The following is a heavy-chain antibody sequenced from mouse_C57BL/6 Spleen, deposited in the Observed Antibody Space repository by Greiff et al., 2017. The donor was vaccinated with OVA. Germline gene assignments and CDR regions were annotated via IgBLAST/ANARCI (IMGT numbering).Heavy chain of an antibody. D-gene: IGHD4-1*02. V-gene: IGHV1-64*01. CDR2: IHPNSGST. Sequence: QVQLKQPGAELVKPGASVKLSCKASGYTFTSYWMHWVKQRPGQGLEWIGMIHPNSGSTNYNEKFKSKATLTVDKSSSTAYMQLSSLTSEDSAVYYCARPATGRYFDYWGQGTTLTVSS. CDR1: GYTFTSYW. J-gene: IGHJ2*01. CDR3: ARPATGRYFDY.